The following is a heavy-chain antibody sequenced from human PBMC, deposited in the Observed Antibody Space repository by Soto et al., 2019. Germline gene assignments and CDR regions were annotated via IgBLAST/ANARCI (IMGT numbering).Heavy chain of an antibody. CDR1: GGSFSGYY. CDR2: INHSGST. D-gene: IGHD2-2*01. V-gene: IGHV4-34*01. J-gene: IGHJ4*02. CDR3: ARGWDIVVVPAADDY. Sequence: SETLSLTCAVYGGSFSGYYWSWIRQPPGKGLEWIGEINHSGSTNYNPSLKSRVTISVDTSKNQFSLKLSSVTAADTAVYYCARGWDIVVVPAADDYWGQGTLVTVSS.